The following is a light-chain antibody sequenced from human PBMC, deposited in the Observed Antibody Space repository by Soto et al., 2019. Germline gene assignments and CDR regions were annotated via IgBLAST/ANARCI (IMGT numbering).Light chain of an antibody. CDR3: QQYNDWPLT. CDR1: QSVSSN. Sequence: EIVMTQSPVTLSVSPGERVTLSCRTRQSVSSNLAWYQQKPGQAPSLLIYGAFTRATGIPARFSGTGSGTEFTLTISSLQSEYFALYYCQQYNDWPLTFGQGTKVDIK. J-gene: IGKJ1*01. V-gene: IGKV3-15*01. CDR2: GAF.